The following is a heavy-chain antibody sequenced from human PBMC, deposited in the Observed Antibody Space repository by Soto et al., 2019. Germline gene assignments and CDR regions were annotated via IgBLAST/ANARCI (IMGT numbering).Heavy chain of an antibody. D-gene: IGHD4-4*01. J-gene: IGHJ6*03. CDR2: ISAYNGNT. V-gene: IGHV1-18*01. CDR3: GINSNYVGGYYYMDV. Sequence: GVSVKLYCNASGYTFSSYGISWVRQAPRQGLEWMGWISAYNGNTNYAQKLQGRVTMTTDTSTSTAYMELRSLRSDDTAVYYCGINSNYVGGYYYMDVWGKGTTVTVSS. CDR1: GYTFSSYG.